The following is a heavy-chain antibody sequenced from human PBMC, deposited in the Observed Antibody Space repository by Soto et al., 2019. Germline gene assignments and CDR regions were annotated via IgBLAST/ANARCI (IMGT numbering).Heavy chain of an antibody. D-gene: IGHD3-3*01. Sequence: PSETLPLPCALYGRPPNRYIWIWVRQPPVKGLEWIGEINHRGSTNYNPSLKSRVTISADTSKHQFSLRLSSVTAADSAIYSCASYHYYDFWIGSRHYMDVWGRGSRVTVSS. CDR3: ASYHYYDFWIGSRHYMDV. CDR1: GRPPNRYI. CDR2: INHRGST. J-gene: IGHJ6*03. V-gene: IGHV4-34*01.